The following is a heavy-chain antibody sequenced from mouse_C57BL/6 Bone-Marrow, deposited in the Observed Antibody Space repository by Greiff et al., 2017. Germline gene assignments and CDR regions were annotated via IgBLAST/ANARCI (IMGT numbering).Heavy chain of an antibody. CDR3: AAYGNFAY. V-gene: IGHV1-59*01. CDR2: IDPSDSYT. Sequence: QVQLQQPGAELVRPGTSVTLSCPASGYTFTSYWMHWVKPMPGQGLEWIGVIDPSDSYTNYNQKFKGKATLTVDTSSSTAYMQLSSLTSEDSAVYYCAAYGNFAYWGQGTLVTVSA. CDR1: GYTFTSYW. J-gene: IGHJ3*01. D-gene: IGHD2-1*01.